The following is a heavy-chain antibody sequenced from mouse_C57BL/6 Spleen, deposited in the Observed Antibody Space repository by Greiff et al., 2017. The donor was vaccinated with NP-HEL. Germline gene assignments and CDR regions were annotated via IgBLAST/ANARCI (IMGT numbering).Heavy chain of an antibody. J-gene: IGHJ2*01. CDR1: GYTFTSYW. D-gene: IGHD1-1*01. Sequence: QVQLQQPGAELVRPGSSVKLSCKASGYTFTSYWMHWVKQRPIQGLEWIGNIDPSDSETHYNQKFKDKATLTVDKSSSTAYMQLSSLTSEDSAVYYGAREGLYGSSYYFDYWGQGTTLTVAS. CDR3: AREGLYGSSYYFDY. V-gene: IGHV1-52*01. CDR2: IDPSDSET.